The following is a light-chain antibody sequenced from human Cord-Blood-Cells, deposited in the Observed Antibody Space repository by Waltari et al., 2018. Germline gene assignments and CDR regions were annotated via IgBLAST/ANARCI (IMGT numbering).Light chain of an antibody. Sequence: QSALTQPASVSGSPGQSITISCTGTSSNGGGYNYVPWYQHHPCKAPKLMIYNVSNRPSGVSDRFSGSKSGNTASLTISGLQAEDEADYYCSSYTSSSTVVFGGGTKLTVL. CDR3: SSYTSSSTVV. CDR2: NVS. V-gene: IGLV2-14*03. CDR1: SSNGGGYNY. J-gene: IGLJ2*01.